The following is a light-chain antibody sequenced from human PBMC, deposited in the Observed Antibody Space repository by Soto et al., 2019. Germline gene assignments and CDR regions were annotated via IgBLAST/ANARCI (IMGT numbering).Light chain of an antibody. CDR2: GAS. V-gene: IGKV3-20*01. Sequence: EIVLTQSPGTLSLSPGESATLSCRASQSVSSNFLAWYQRKPGQAPRLLIYGASSRATGVPDRFRGSVSGTDFTLTITRLEPEDFAVYYCQQYGSSPTFGQGTKVEIK. CDR1: QSVSSNF. CDR3: QQYGSSPT. J-gene: IGKJ1*01.